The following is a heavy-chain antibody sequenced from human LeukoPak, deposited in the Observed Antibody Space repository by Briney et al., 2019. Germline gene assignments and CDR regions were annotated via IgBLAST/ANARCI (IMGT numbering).Heavy chain of an antibody. CDR3: VRDIDH. Sequence: PGGSLRLSCAASGFTFGTYWRSWVRQAPGKGLEWVANINEDGSQKDYLDSVKGRFTISRDNAKDSLYLQMSSLRAEDAAIYYCVRDIDHWGQGTLVTVSS. V-gene: IGHV3-7*04. J-gene: IGHJ4*02. CDR1: GFTFGTYW. CDR2: INEDGSQK.